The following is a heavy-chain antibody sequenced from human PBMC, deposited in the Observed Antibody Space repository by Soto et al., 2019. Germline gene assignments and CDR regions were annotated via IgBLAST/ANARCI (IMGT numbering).Heavy chain of an antibody. J-gene: IGHJ4*02. CDR1: CGYIRNLGYH. Sequence: FETLCHTCTVVCGYIRNLGYHRGWIRQPPGKGLEWIGSIYYSGSTYYNPSLKSRVTISVDTSKNQFSLKLSSVTAADTAVYYCARLDLTTVTGPDYWGQGTLVTVSS. CDR3: ARLDLTTVTGPDY. V-gene: IGHV4-39*01. D-gene: IGHD4-17*01. CDR2: IYYSGST.